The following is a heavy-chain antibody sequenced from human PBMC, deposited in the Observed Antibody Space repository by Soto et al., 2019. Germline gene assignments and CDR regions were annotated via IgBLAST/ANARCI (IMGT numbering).Heavy chain of an antibody. V-gene: IGHV4-31*03. D-gene: IGHD5-18*01. J-gene: IGHJ5*02. CDR1: GGSISSGGYY. CDR2: IYYSGST. CDR3: ARGGRGYSYGYENWFDP. Sequence: QVQLQESGPGLVKPSQTLSLTCTVPGGSISSGGYYWSWIRQHPGKGLEWIGYIYYSGSTYYNPSLKSRVTISVDTSKNQFSLKLSSVAAADTAVYYCARGGRGYSYGYENWFDPWGQGTLVTVSS.